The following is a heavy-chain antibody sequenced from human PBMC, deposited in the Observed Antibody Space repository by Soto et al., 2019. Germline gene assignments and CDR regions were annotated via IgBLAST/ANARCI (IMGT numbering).Heavy chain of an antibody. V-gene: IGHV3-33*01. CDR1: GFTFSSYA. D-gene: IGHD3-22*01. CDR2: IWYDGSRK. J-gene: IGHJ4*02. Sequence: QVQLVESGGGVVQPGGSLRLSCAASGFTFSSYAMHWVRQAPGKGLEWMAVIWYDGSRKHYADSLKGRFTISRDNPKNTLYLEMNSLRVEDTAVYYCAGGIHYYESHGYGPGAYWGQGTLVSVSS. CDR3: AGGIHYYESHGYGPGAY.